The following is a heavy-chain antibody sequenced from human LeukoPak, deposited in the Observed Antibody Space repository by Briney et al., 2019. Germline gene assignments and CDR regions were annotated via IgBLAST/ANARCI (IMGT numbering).Heavy chain of an antibody. V-gene: IGHV3-48*01. CDR1: GFTFSTYS. CDR2: ISSSSTNI. Sequence: PGGSLRLSCAASGFTFSTYSMNWVRQAPGKGLEWLSYISSSSTNILYAESVTGRFTISRDNAKNSLYLQMNSLRAEDTAVYYCARTPFPYSSTWFFYLDHWGQGTLVTVSS. J-gene: IGHJ4*02. CDR3: ARTPFPYSSTWFFYLDH. D-gene: IGHD6-13*01.